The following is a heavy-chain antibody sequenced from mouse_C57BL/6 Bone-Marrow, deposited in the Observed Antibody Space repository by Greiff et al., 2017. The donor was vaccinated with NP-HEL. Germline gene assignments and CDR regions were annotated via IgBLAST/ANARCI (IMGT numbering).Heavy chain of an antibody. CDR1: GFTFSSYA. Sequence: EVMLVESGEGLVKPGGSLKLSCAASGFTFSSYAMSWVRQTPEKRLEWVAYISSGGDYIYYAATVKGRFTISRDNARNNLYLQMSSLTSEDTAMYYCTRNYGSPWFAYWGQGTLVTVSA. D-gene: IGHD1-1*01. CDR3: TRNYGSPWFAY. J-gene: IGHJ3*01. CDR2: ISSGGDYI. V-gene: IGHV5-9-1*02.